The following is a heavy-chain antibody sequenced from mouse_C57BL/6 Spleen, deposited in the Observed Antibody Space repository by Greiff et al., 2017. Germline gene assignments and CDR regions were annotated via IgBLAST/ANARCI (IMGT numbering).Heavy chain of an antibody. CDR3: ARSDYSNYGSGSDY. D-gene: IGHD2-5*01. Sequence: VKLQQSGPELVKPGASVKISCKASGYAFSSSWMNWVKQRPGKGLEWIGRIYPGDGDTNYNGKFKGKATLTADKSSSTAYMQLSSLTSEDSAVYFCARSDYSNYGSGSDYWGQGTTLTVSS. CDR2: IYPGDGDT. CDR1: GYAFSSSW. V-gene: IGHV1-82*01. J-gene: IGHJ2*01.